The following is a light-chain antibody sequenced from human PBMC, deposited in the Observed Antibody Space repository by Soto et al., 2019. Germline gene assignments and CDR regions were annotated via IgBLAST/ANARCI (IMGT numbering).Light chain of an antibody. J-gene: IGKJ4*01. CDR1: QSVRSY. CDR2: DAS. V-gene: IGKV3-11*01. CDR3: QQHISWPLT. Sequence: EIVLTQSPATLSLSPGERATLSCRASQSVRSYLAWYQQKPGQAPRLLIYDASNRATGIPARFSGSGSGTDFTLTISNLEPEDFAVYYCQQHISWPLTFGGGTKVEIK.